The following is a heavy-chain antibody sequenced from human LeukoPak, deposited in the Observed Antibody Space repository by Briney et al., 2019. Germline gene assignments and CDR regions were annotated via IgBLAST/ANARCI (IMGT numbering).Heavy chain of an antibody. V-gene: IGHV3-7*01. CDR2: IKQDGSEK. J-gene: IGHJ4*02. CDR1: GFTFSSYW. D-gene: IGHD5-12*01. Sequence: GGSLRLSCAASGFTFSSYWMSWVRQAPGKGLEWVANIKQDGSEKYYVDSVKGRFTISRDNAKNSLYLQMNSLRAEDTAVYYCARDKASGPYYFDYWGQGTLVTVSS. CDR3: ARDKASGPYYFDY.